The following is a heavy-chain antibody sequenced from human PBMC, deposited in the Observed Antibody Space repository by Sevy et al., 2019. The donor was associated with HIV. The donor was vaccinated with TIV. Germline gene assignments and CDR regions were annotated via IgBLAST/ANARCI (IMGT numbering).Heavy chain of an antibody. V-gene: IGHV3-33*01. CDR2: IYYDESLK. CDR1: GFTFRSYD. J-gene: IGHJ4*02. Sequence: GGFLRLSCAASGFTFRSYDMHWVRQAPGKGPEWVAIIYYDESLKYYADSVKGRFTISRDNSKNTLYLQMNSLRVDDTPAYYCARDLGSGWYPLDYWGQGTLVTVSS. CDR3: ARDLGSGWYPLDY. D-gene: IGHD6-19*01.